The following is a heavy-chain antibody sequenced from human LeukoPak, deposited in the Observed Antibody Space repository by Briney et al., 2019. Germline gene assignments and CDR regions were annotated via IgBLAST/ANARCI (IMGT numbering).Heavy chain of an antibody. CDR1: GGAITGYY. V-gene: IGHV4-59*01. CDR2: IYYSGST. D-gene: IGHD4-17*01. CDR3: ARGRPPHDYGTLFDY. J-gene: IGHJ4*02. Sequence: PSETLSLTCTVSGGAITGYYWSWIRHPPGKGLEGIGYIYYSGSTNYNPSLKSRVTMSVDTAKKQFSLKLSSVTAADTAVYYCARGRPPHDYGTLFDYWGQGTLVTVSS.